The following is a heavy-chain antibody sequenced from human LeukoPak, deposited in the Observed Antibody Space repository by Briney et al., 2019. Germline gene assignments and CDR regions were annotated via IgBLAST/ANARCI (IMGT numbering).Heavy chain of an antibody. V-gene: IGHV3-15*01. Sequence: PGGSLRLSCAASEFTFNNAWMSWVRQAPGKGLEWVGRVKSDTDGGTTDYAAPVKGRFTISRDDSKNMVYLQMNSLRTDDTAVYYCTAGTGHRDHDYWGQGTLVTVSS. J-gene: IGHJ4*02. CDR1: EFTFNNAW. CDR2: VKSDTDGGTT. D-gene: IGHD3/OR15-3a*01. CDR3: TAGTGHRDHDY.